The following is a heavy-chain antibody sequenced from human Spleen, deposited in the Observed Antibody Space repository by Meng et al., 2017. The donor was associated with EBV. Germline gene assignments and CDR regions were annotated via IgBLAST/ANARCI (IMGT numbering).Heavy chain of an antibody. CDR1: AGSIRSVNW. CDR3: AAVLASTGTK. CDR2: FFHSGNT. V-gene: IGHV4-4*02. Sequence: QVHLSEPGPGLVTPSGTLSLPCAVSAGSIRSVNWWSWVRQPPGKGLEWIADFFHSGNTNYNASLKSRVSISVDKSKNQFSLDLTSVTAADTAVYYCAAVLASTGTKWGQGTLVTVSS. D-gene: IGHD1-7*01. J-gene: IGHJ4*02.